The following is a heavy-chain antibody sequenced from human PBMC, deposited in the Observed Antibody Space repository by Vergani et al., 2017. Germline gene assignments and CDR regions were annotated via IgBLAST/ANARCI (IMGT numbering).Heavy chain of an antibody. Sequence: QVQLVQSGAEVKKPGASVKVSCKASGYTFTGYYMHWVRQAPGQGLEWMGWINPNSGGTNYAQKFQGRVTMTRDTSSSKAYMELSRLRSDDTAVYYCARDPYSSSWSWFDPWGQGTLVTVSS. J-gene: IGHJ5*02. CDR3: ARDPYSSSWSWFDP. V-gene: IGHV1-2*02. CDR2: INPNSGGT. D-gene: IGHD6-13*01. CDR1: GYTFTGYY.